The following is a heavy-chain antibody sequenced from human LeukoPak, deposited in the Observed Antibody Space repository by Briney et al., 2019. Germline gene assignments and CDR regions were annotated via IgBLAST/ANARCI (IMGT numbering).Heavy chain of an antibody. J-gene: IGHJ3*02. D-gene: IGHD4-17*01. Sequence: KPSETLSLTCAVSDDSFSSHYWTWIRQPPGKGLEWIGYISYIGSTNYNPSLQSRVTISIDTSKNQFSLKLSIVTAADTGVYYSARDLVTVTKGFDIWGEGTMVSVS. CDR3: ARDLVTVTKGFDI. CDR1: DDSFSSHY. V-gene: IGHV4-59*11. CDR2: ISYIGST.